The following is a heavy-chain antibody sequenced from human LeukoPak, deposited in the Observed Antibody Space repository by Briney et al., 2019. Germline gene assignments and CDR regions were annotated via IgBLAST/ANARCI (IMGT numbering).Heavy chain of an antibody. CDR2: IIPILGIA. J-gene: IGHJ4*02. V-gene: IGHV1-69*04. Sequence: SVKVSCKASGGTFSSYAISWVRQAPGQGLEWMGRIIPILGIANYAQKFQGRVTFTADKSTSTAYMELSSLRSEDTAVYYCARGLGYCSGGSCLPAQYSDYWGQGTLVTVSS. CDR1: GGTFSSYA. D-gene: IGHD2-15*01. CDR3: ARGLGYCSGGSCLPAQYSDY.